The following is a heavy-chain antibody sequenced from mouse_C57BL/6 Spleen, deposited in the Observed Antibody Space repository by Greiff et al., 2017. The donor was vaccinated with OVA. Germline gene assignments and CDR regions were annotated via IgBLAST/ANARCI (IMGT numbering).Heavy chain of an antibody. CDR3: TAARYWYFDV. V-gene: IGHV6-3*01. CDR2: IRLKSDNYAT. CDR1: GFTFSNYW. J-gene: IGHJ1*03. Sequence: DVKLVESGGGLVQPGGSMKLSCVASGFTFSNYWMNWVRQSPEKGLEWVAQIRLKSDNYATHYAESVKGRFTISRDDSKSSVYLQMNNLRAEDTGIYYCTAARYWYFDVWGTGTTVTVSS.